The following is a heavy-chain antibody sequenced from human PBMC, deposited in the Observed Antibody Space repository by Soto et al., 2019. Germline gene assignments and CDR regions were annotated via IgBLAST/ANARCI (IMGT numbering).Heavy chain of an antibody. CDR2: ISAHNGNT. Sequence: QVHLVQSRAEVKKPGASVKVSCKGSGYAFTTYGITWVRQAPGQGLEWMGWISAHNGNTNYAQQLQGRVTVTRDTSTITAYMELRSLRSDDTAVYYCARGRYGDYWGQGALVTVSS. CDR1: GYAFTTYG. D-gene: IGHD1-1*01. CDR3: ARGRYGDY. J-gene: IGHJ4*02. V-gene: IGHV1-18*01.